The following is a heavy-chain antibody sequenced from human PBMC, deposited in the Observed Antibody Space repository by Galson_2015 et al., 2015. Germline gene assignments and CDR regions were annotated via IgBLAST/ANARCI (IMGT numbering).Heavy chain of an antibody. V-gene: IGHV3-49*03. CDR3: AKNRAGWYSRGGSNS. D-gene: IGHD6-19*01. J-gene: IGHJ4*02. Sequence: SLRLSCAASGFTFGDYAMSWFRQAPGKGLEWVGFIRSKAYGGTTEYAASVKGRFTISRDDSKSIAYLQMNSLRAEDTAVYYCAKNRAGWYSRGGSNSWGQGTLVTVSS. CDR1: GFTFGDYA. CDR2: IRSKAYGGTT.